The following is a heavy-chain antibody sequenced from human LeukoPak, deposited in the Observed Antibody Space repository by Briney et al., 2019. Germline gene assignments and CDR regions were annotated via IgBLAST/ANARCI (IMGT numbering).Heavy chain of an antibody. Sequence: GGSLRLSCAACGFAFSTYTMNWARQAPGKGLQWVASINSDGSTTHYADSVKGRFTISRDNAQNVLYLQMNGLRADDAAVYYCLRGDSRDFWGQGTLVTVSS. D-gene: IGHD2-15*01. CDR3: LRGDSRDF. CDR1: GFAFSTYT. CDR2: INSDGSTT. V-gene: IGHV3-21*06. J-gene: IGHJ4*02.